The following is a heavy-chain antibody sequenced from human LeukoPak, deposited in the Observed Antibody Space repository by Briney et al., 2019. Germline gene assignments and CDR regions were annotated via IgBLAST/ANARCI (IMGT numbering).Heavy chain of an antibody. V-gene: IGHV3-23*01. J-gene: IGHJ3*02. CDR1: GFTVSSTY. Sequence: PGGSLRLSCAASGFTVSSTYMSWVRQAPGKGLEWVSAISVSGGSTYYADSVKGRFTISRDNSKNTLYVQMNSLRAEDTALYYCAKGASYTAALDIWGRGTMVTVSS. D-gene: IGHD3-10*01. CDR2: ISVSGGST. CDR3: AKGASYTAALDI.